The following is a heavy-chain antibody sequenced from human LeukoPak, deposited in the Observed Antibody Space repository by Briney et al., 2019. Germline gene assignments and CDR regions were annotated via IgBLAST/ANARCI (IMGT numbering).Heavy chain of an antibody. CDR2: IYHSGNT. V-gene: IGHV4-38-2*01. J-gene: IGHJ6*03. CDR3: ARVDYCSSTSCYNYYYYYMDV. Sequence: PSETLSLTCAVSGYSISSGYYWGWIRQPPGKGLEWIGSIYHSGNTYYNPSLKSRVTTSVDTSKNQFSLNLNSVTAADTAVYYCARVDYCSSTSCYNYYYYYMDVWGKGTTVTVSS. CDR1: GYSISSGYY. D-gene: IGHD2-2*01.